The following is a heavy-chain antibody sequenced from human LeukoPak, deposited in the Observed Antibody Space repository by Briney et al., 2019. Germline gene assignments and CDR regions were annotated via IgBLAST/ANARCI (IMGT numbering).Heavy chain of an antibody. V-gene: IGHV1-2*04. J-gene: IGHJ6*02. Sequence: ASVKVSCKASGYTFTGSYMHWVRQAPGHGLEWMGWITPISGATNYAQKFQGWVTMTGDTSISTAYMELSRLRSDDTAVYYCARDFGVVYGMDVWGQGTMVTVSS. CDR1: GYTFTGSY. D-gene: IGHD3-3*01. CDR2: ITPISGAT. CDR3: ARDFGVVYGMDV.